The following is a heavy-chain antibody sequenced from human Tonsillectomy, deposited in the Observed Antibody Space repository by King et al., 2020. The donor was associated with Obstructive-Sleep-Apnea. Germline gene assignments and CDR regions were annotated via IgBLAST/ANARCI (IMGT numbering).Heavy chain of an antibody. CDR3: ASLDGPPADIVVVVAATPDAFDI. D-gene: IGHD2-15*01. J-gene: IGHJ3*02. V-gene: IGHV3-48*04. CDR2: ISSSSSTI. CDR1: GFTFSSYS. Sequence: DVQLVESGGGLVQPGGSLRLSCAASGFTFSSYSMNWVRQAPGKGLEWVSYISSSSSTIYYADSVKGRFTISRDNAKNSLYLQMNSLRAEDTAVYYCASLDGPPADIVVVVAATPDAFDIWGQGTMVTVSS.